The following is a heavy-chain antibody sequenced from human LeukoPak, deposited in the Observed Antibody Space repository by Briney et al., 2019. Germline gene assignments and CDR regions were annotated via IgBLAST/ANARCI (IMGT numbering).Heavy chain of an antibody. D-gene: IGHD4-11*01. J-gene: IGHJ6*03. CDR1: GYTLTELS. V-gene: IGHV1-24*01. CDR2: FDPEDGET. Sequence: ASVKVSCKVSGYTLTELSMHWVRQAPGKGLEWMGGFDPEDGETIYAQKFQGRVTMTEDTSTDTAYMELSSLRSEDTAVYYRATVSSGDYSNSNYYYYYMDVWGKGTTVTVSS. CDR3: ATVSSGDYSNSNYYYYYMDV.